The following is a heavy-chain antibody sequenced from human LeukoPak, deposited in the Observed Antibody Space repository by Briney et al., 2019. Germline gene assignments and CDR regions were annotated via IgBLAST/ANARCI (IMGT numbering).Heavy chain of an antibody. J-gene: IGHJ3*02. CDR2: IYYSGST. Sequence: PSETLSLTCTVSGGSISSYYWSWIRQPPGKGLEWIGYIYYSGSTNYNPSLKSRVTVSVDTSKNQFYLKLSSVTAADTAVYYCARARPLDAFDIWGQGTMGTVSS. CDR3: ARARPLDAFDI. CDR1: GGSISSYY. V-gene: IGHV4-59*01. D-gene: IGHD6-6*01.